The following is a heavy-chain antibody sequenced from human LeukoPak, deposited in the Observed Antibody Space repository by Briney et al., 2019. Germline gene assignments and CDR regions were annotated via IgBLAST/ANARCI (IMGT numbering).Heavy chain of an antibody. V-gene: IGHV4-59*08. CDR1: GGSISSYY. D-gene: IGHD3-10*01. CDR2: IYYSGST. CDR3: ARSPYGSGSPRLDY. J-gene: IGHJ4*02. Sequence: PSETLSLTCTVSGGSISSYYWSWIRQPPGKGLEWIGYIYYSGSTNYNPSLKSRVTISVDTSKNQFSLKLSSVTAADTAVYYCARSPYGSGSPRLDYWGQGTLVTVSS.